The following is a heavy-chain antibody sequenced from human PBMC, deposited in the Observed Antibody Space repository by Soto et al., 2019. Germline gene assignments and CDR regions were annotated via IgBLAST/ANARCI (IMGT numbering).Heavy chain of an antibody. Sequence: QVQLVQSGAEVKKPGSSVKVSCKASGATFSSYSINWVRQAPGLGLEWMGRINPILSRANYAQNFRGRVTIIADKSTSTAYMELSSLRSEDTAMYYCATSYGSGYRAFDYWGQGALVTVSS. CDR1: GATFSSYS. J-gene: IGHJ4*02. CDR3: ATSYGSGYRAFDY. V-gene: IGHV1-69*02. CDR2: INPILSRA. D-gene: IGHD3-10*01.